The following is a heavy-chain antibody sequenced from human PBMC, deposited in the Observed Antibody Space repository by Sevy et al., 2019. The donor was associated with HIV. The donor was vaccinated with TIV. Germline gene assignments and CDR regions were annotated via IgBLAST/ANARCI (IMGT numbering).Heavy chain of an antibody. V-gene: IGHV1-2*04. CDR3: ATARRGSDYGSGSSFYL. J-gene: IGHJ5*02. Sequence: ASVKVSCKASGYTFTGYYMHWVRQAPGQGLEWMGWINPNSGGTNYAQKFQGWVTMTRDTSITTAYMELSRLTADDTAVYYCATARRGSDYGSGSSFYLWGQGTLVTVSS. CDR1: GYTFTGYY. CDR2: INPNSGGT. D-gene: IGHD3-10*01.